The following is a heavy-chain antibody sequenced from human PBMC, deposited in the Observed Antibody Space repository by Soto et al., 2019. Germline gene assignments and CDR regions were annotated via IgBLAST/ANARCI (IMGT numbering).Heavy chain of an antibody. CDR3: AREGLYCSGGSCYSFDY. CDR2: IIPILDVA. V-gene: IGHV1-69*08. Sequence: QVQLVQSGAEVKEPGSSVKVSCKASGGTFSTYTLRWVRQAPGQGLEWMGRIIPILDVANYPQKFQGRVTITAAKSTTTAYMELRRLRSEDKAAYYCAREGLYCSGGSCYSFDYWGQGTLVTVSS. J-gene: IGHJ4*02. CDR1: GGTFSTYT. D-gene: IGHD2-15*01.